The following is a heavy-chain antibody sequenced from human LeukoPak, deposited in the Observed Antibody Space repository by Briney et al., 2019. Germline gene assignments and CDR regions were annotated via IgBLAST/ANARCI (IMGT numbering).Heavy chain of an antibody. V-gene: IGHV3-33*01. J-gene: IGHJ4*02. D-gene: IGHD6-19*01. CDR1: GFNFGSDA. Sequence: SGGSPRLSCTASGFNFGSDAMHWVRQAPGKGLEWVAFIWSDGSNDHYADSVKGRFTISRDNSKSTVCLQMNSLRVEDTAVYYCARDPSGSGWSLSDWGQGTPVTVSS. CDR2: IWSDGSND. CDR3: ARDPSGSGWSLSD.